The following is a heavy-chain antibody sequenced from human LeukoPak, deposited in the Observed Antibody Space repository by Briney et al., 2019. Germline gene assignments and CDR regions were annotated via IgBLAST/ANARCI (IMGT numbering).Heavy chain of an antibody. Sequence: GGSLRLSCAASAFTFSDYYMSWIRQAPGKGLEWVSYISSSSSYTNYVDSVKGRFTISRDNAKNPLYLQMNSLRADDTAVYYCARGRARGVAAPFDYWGQGTLVTVSS. CDR2: ISSSSSYT. J-gene: IGHJ4*02. D-gene: IGHD3-10*01. CDR3: ARGRARGVAAPFDY. CDR1: AFTFSDYY. V-gene: IGHV3-11*05.